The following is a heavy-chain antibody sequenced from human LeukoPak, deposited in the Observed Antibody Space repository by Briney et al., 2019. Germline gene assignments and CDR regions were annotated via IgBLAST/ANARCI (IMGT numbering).Heavy chain of an antibody. Sequence: GESLKISCKGSGYSFTSYWIGWVRQMPGKGLEWMGIIYPGDSDTRYSPSSQGQVTISADKSISTAYLQWSSLKASDTAMYYCARVYNWNDGDYYYGMDVWGKGTTVTVSS. CDR3: ARVYNWNDGDYYYGMDV. V-gene: IGHV5-51*01. CDR1: GYSFTSYW. J-gene: IGHJ6*04. CDR2: IYPGDSDT. D-gene: IGHD1-1*01.